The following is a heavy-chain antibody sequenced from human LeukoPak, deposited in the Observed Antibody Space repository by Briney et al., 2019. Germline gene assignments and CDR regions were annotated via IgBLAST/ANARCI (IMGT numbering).Heavy chain of an antibody. D-gene: IGHD6-13*01. J-gene: IGHJ4*02. Sequence: SETLSLTCTVSGGSISSGGYYWSWFRQHPGKGLEWIGYGFDSGGTNYNPSLKSRVTISVDTSKKQFSLRLSSVTAADTAVYYCARGYSSSWNYFDYWGLGTLVTVSS. CDR2: GFDSGGT. V-gene: IGHV4-61*08. CDR3: ARGYSSSWNYFDY. CDR1: GGSISSGGYY.